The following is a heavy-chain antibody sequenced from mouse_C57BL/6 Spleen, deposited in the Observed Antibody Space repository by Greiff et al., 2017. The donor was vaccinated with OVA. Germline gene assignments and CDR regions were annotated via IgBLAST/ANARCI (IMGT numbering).Heavy chain of an antibody. D-gene: IGHD1-2*01. V-gene: IGHV1-82*01. Sequence: QVQLQQSGPELVKPGASVKISCKASGYAFSSSWMNWVKQRPGKGLEWIGRIYPGDGDTNYNGKFKGKATLTADKSSSTAYMQLSSLTSEDSAVYFCARPPTGTAAMDYWGQGTSVTVSS. CDR2: IYPGDGDT. CDR1: GYAFSSSW. CDR3: ARPPTGTAAMDY. J-gene: IGHJ4*01.